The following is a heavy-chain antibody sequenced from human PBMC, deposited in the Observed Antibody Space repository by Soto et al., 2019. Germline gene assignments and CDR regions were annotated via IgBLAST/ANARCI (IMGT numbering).Heavy chain of an antibody. CDR1: GFSLTTSGVG. V-gene: IGHV2-5*02. J-gene: IGHJ6*02. CDR2: IYWDDDK. CDR3: AHKSLVPFGMDV. D-gene: IGHD3-10*01. Sequence: QITLKESGPTLVKPTQTLTLTCTFSGFSLTTSGVGVGWIRQPPGKALEWLALIYWDDDKGYSPSLKNRLTIPKDTSRNHVVLTLIDLDPVDTATYYCAHKSLVPFGMDVWGQGTTVTVAS.